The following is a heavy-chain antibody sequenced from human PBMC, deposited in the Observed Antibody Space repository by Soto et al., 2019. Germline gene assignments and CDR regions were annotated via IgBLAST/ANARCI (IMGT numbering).Heavy chain of an antibody. Sequence: GGSLRLSCAASGFTFSGSAMHWVRQASGKGLEWVGRIRSKANSYATAYAASVKGRFTISRDDSKNTAYLQMNSLKTEDTAVYYCTRPTDYDYIWGSYQDYWGQGTLVTVSS. J-gene: IGHJ4*02. CDR2: IRSKANSYAT. CDR3: TRPTDYDYIWGSYQDY. D-gene: IGHD3-16*01. V-gene: IGHV3-73*01. CDR1: GFTFSGSA.